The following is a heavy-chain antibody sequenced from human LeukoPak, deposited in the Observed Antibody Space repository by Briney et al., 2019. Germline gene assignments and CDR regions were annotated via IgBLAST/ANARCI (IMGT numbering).Heavy chain of an antibody. Sequence: ASVKVSCKASGYTFTSYPMHWVRQAPGQRLEWMGWINAGNGNTKYSQKFQGRVTITRDTSASTAYMELSSLRSEDTAVYYCARGSSGSYISPFDYWGQGTLVTVSS. D-gene: IGHD3-10*01. J-gene: IGHJ4*02. CDR3: ARGSSGSYISPFDY. CDR2: INAGNGNT. V-gene: IGHV1-3*01. CDR1: GYTFTSYP.